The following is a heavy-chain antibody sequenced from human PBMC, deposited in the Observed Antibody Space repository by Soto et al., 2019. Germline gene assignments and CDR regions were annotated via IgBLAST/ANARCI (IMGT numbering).Heavy chain of an antibody. V-gene: IGHV4-31*03. Sequence: SETLSLTCTVPGGSISSGDYYWSWIRQHPGKGLEWIGHIYNSGSTYYNPSLKSRVTISVDTSKNQFSLKLNSVTAADTAVYYCATEGAWNTAMVNGMDVWGQGTTVTV. CDR2: IYNSGST. J-gene: IGHJ6*02. CDR1: GGSISSGDYY. CDR3: ATEGAWNTAMVNGMDV. D-gene: IGHD5-18*01.